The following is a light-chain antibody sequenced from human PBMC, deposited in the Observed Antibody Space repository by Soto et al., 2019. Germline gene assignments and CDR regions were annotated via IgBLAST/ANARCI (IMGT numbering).Light chain of an antibody. V-gene: IGKV3-11*01. J-gene: IGKJ4*01. CDR3: QQRSNWPST. Sequence: EIVLTQSPATLSLSPGERATLSCKASQSVSGYLAWYQQKPGQAPRLLMYDASNMATGIPARFSGSGSGTDFTLTISSLEPEDFAVYYCQQRSNWPSTFGGGTKVEIK. CDR2: DAS. CDR1: QSVSGY.